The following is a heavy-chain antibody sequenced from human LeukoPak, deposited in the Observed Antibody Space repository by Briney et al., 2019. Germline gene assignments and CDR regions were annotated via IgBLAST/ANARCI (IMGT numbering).Heavy chain of an antibody. CDR2: ISYDGGKE. CDR1: GFTFSSFA. V-gene: IGHV3-30*04. J-gene: IGHJ3*02. Sequence: GGSLRLSCAASGFTFSSFAFHWVRQAPGKGLEWLAVISYDGGKEHYADSVKGRFTISRDNSKNMLYLQMNSLRAEDTAVYYCAKGKINHEGAFDIWGQGTLVIVSS. CDR3: AKGKINHEGAFDI.